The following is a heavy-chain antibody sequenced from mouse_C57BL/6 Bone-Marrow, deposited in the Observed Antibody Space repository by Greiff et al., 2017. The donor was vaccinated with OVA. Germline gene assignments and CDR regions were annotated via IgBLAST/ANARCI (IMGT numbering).Heavy chain of an antibody. Sequence: VQLQQPGAELVMPGASVKLSCKASGYTFTSYWMHWVKQRPGQGLEWIGEIDPSDSYTNYNQKFKGKSTLTVDKSSSTAYMQLSSLTSEDSAVYYCARSRDYGSSFDDWGQGTTLTVSS. CDR3: ARSRDYGSSFDD. D-gene: IGHD1-1*01. CDR2: IDPSDSYT. CDR1: GYTFTSYW. J-gene: IGHJ2*01. V-gene: IGHV1-69*01.